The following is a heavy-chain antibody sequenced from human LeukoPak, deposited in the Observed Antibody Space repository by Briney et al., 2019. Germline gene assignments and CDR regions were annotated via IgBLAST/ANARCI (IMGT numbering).Heavy chain of an antibody. V-gene: IGHV1-18*01. D-gene: IGHD3-9*01. CDR2: ISAYNGNT. Sequence: ASVKVSCKASGYTFTSYGISWVRQAPGQGLEWMGWISAYNGNTNYAQKLQGRVTMTTDTSTSTAYMELRSLRSDDTAVYYCARDGLTGYPDHYYYGMDVWGQGTTVTVSS. CDR1: GYTFTSYG. J-gene: IGHJ6*02. CDR3: ARDGLTGYPDHYYYGMDV.